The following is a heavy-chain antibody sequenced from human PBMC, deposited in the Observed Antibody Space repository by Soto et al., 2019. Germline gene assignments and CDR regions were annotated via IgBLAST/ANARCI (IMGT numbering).Heavy chain of an antibody. Sequence: QVQLVESGGGVVQPGRSLRLSCAASGFTFSSYGMHWVRQAPGKGLEWVAVISYDGSNKYYADSVKGRFTISRDNSKNTLYLQMNSLRAEDTAVYYCANVDIVATRNEDYWGQGTLVTVSS. CDR2: ISYDGSNK. V-gene: IGHV3-30*18. J-gene: IGHJ4*02. CDR1: GFTFSSYG. CDR3: ANVDIVATRNEDY. D-gene: IGHD5-12*01.